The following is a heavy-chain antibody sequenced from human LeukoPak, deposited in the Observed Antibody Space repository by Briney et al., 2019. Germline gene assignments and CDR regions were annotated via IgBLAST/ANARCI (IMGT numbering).Heavy chain of an antibody. CDR1: GFTFSSYG. D-gene: IGHD6-13*01. J-gene: IGHJ4*02. Sequence: GGSLRLSYAASGFTFSSYGMHWVRQAPGKGLEWEAVISYDGSNKYYADSVKGRFTISRDNSKNTLYLQMNSLRAEDTAVYYCAKDLGLPPFIAAAGNYWGQGTLVTVSS. V-gene: IGHV3-30*18. CDR2: ISYDGSNK. CDR3: AKDLGLPPFIAAAGNY.